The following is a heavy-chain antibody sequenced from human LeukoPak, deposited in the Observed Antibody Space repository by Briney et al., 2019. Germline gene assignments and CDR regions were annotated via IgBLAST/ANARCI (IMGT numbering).Heavy chain of an antibody. CDR1: GFTFSSYG. V-gene: IGHV3-30*02. CDR2: IRYDGSNK. J-gene: IGHJ6*03. CDR3: AKGAKRLGYCSGGTCYSNYDYYYMDV. D-gene: IGHD2-15*01. Sequence: GGSLRLSCAASGFTFSSYGMHWVRQAPGKGLEWVAFIRYDGSNKYYADSVKGRFTISRDNSKNTLYLQMNSLRAEDTAVYYCAKGAKRLGYCSGGTCYSNYDYYYMDVWGKGTTATISS.